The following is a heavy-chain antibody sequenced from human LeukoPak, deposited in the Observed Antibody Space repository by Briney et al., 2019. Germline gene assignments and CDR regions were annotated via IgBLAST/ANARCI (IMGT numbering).Heavy chain of an antibody. D-gene: IGHD6-13*01. CDR2: ISGSGGST. CDR1: AFTFSSYA. CDR3: AKDTIAAAGRSNAFDI. V-gene: IGHV3-23*01. J-gene: IGHJ3*02. Sequence: AGSLRLSCSASAFTFSSYAMSWLRQAPGQGLEWVSAISGSGGSTYYADSVKGRFTISRDNSKNTLYLQMNSLRAEDTAVYYCAKDTIAAAGRSNAFDIWGQGTMVTVSS.